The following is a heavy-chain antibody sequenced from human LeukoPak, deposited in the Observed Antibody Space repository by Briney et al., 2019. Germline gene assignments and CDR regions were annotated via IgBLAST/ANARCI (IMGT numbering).Heavy chain of an antibody. D-gene: IGHD3-22*01. CDR1: GFTFSSYA. CDR3: AKGQRITMIDPFDY. Sequence: GGSLRISCAASGFTFSSYAMSWVRQAPGKGLEWVSAISGSGGSTYYADSVKGRFTISRDNPKNTLYLQMNSLRAEDTAVYYCAKGQRITMIDPFDYWGQGTLVTVSS. V-gene: IGHV3-23*01. J-gene: IGHJ4*02. CDR2: ISGSGGST.